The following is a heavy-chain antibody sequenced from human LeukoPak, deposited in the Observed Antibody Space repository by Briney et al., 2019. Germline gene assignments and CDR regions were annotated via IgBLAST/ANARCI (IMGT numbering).Heavy chain of an antibody. Sequence: PGGSLRLSCAASGFTMSHYGVSWVRQAPGKGLEWISGIRSAVETTHHADSVKGRFIISRDDSKNALSLQLNSLRPEDTALYYCAKHFCTGLDCSLFDSWGQGTLVTVSS. CDR2: IRSAVETT. V-gene: IGHV3-23*01. CDR3: AKHFCTGLDCSLFDS. D-gene: IGHD3/OR15-3a*01. J-gene: IGHJ4*02. CDR1: GFTMSHYG.